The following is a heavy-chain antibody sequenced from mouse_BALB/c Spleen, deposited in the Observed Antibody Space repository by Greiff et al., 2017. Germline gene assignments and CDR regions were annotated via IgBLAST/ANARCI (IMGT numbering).Heavy chain of an antibody. CDR2: INSNGGST. Sequence: EVQGVESGGGLVKPGGSLKLSCAASGFTFSSYYMSWVRQTPEKRLELVAAINSNGGSTYYPDTVKGRFTISRDNAKNTLYLQIGSLKSEDTALYYCARHDWGYFDYWGQGTTLTVSS. J-gene: IGHJ2*01. D-gene: IGHD2-4*01. CDR3: ARHDWGYFDY. V-gene: IGHV5-6-2*01. CDR1: GFTFSSYY.